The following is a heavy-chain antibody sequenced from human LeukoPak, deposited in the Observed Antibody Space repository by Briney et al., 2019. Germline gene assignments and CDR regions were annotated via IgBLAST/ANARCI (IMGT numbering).Heavy chain of an antibody. D-gene: IGHD6-13*01. CDR1: GGSISTYY. CDR2: IYYSGST. J-gene: IGHJ5*02. V-gene: IGHV4-59*08. Sequence: SETLSLTCTVSGGSISTYYWSWIRQPPGKGLEWIGYIYYSGSTNYNPSLKSRITISVDTSKNQFSLKLSSVTAADTAVYYCARGYSSSWHLNWFDPWGQGTLVTVSS. CDR3: ARGYSSSWHLNWFDP.